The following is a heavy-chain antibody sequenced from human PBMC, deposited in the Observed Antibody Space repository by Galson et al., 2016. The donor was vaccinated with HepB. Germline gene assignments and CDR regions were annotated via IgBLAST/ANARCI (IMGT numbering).Heavy chain of an antibody. CDR1: GHTFISNS. D-gene: IGHD3-10*01. Sequence: SVKVSCKASGHTFISNSVTWVRQAPGQGLEWMGWLNAYNGNTHYAQNLQGRVTMTTETSTNTAYMEPRSLRPDDTAVYYFATYQEGSGRAGFEPWGQGTLVTVSS. CDR3: ATYQEGSGRAGFEP. J-gene: IGHJ5*02. CDR2: LNAYNGNT. V-gene: IGHV1-18*04.